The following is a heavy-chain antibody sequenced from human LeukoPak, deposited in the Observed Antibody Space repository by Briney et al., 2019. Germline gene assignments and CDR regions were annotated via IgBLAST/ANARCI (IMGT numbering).Heavy chain of an antibody. CDR2: IDSDGGST. V-gene: IGHV3-74*01. CDR1: GFAFSSYW. J-gene: IGHJ4*02. D-gene: IGHD3-22*01. CDR3: ARGLNYSDLSGCHYLDY. Sequence: PGGSLRLSCAASGFAFSSYWMHWVRQYPGKGLVWVSRIDSDGGSTSYADSVKGRVIISRDNAKNTLYLEMNSLRAEDTALYYCARGLNYSDLSGCHYLDYWGQGTLATVSS.